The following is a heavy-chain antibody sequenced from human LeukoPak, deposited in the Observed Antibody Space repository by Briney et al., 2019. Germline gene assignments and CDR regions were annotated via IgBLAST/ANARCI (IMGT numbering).Heavy chain of an antibody. Sequence: GRSLRLSCAASGFTFSSFGMHWVRQAPGKGLEWVAVTSYDGRNYYYADSVKGRLTISRDNSRNTLNLQMNSLRAEDTAMYYCAKDVDKAAAGYYFDYWGQGTLVTVSS. J-gene: IGHJ4*02. CDR3: AKDVDKAAAGYYFDY. D-gene: IGHD6-13*01. CDR2: TSYDGRNY. V-gene: IGHV3-30*18. CDR1: GFTFSSFG.